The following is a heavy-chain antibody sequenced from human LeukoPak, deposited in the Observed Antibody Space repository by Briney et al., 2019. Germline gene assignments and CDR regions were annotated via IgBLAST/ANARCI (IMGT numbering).Heavy chain of an antibody. CDR2: ISYDGSNK. CDR3: ARTYGSGSWDAFDI. D-gene: IGHD3-10*01. Sequence: GGSLRLSCAASGFTFSSYAMHWVRQAPGKGLEWVAVISYDGSNKYYADSVKGRFTISRDNSKNTLYLQMNSLRAEDTAVYYCARTYGSGSWDAFDIWGQGTMVTVSS. V-gene: IGHV3-30*04. CDR1: GFTFSSYA. J-gene: IGHJ3*02.